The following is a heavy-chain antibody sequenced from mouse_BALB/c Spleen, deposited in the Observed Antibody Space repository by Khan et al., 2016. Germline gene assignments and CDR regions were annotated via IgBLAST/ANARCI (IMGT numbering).Heavy chain of an antibody. CDR1: GYSITSDYA. CDR3: ARGGLLRGWFAY. CDR2: ISYSGST. D-gene: IGHD2-3*01. J-gene: IGHJ3*01. Sequence: EVQLQESGPGLVKPSQSLSLTCTVTGYSITSDYAWNWIRQFPGNKLEWMGYISYSGSTSYNPSLKSRISITRDTSKNQFFLQLNSVTTEDTATYSCARGGLLRGWFAYWGQGTLVTVSA. V-gene: IGHV3-2*02.